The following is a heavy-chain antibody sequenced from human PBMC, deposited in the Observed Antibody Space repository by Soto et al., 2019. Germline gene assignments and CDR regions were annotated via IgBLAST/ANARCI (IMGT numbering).Heavy chain of an antibody. CDR1: GFTFSSYS. D-gene: IGHD5-18*01. CDR3: ARVVYSYDMAQAYGMDV. Sequence: GGSLRLSCAASGFTFSSYSMNWVRQAPGKGLEWVSSISSSSSYIYYADSVKGRFTISRDNAKNSLYLQMNSLRAEDTAVYYCARVVYSYDMAQAYGMDVWGQGTTVTVSS. V-gene: IGHV3-21*01. J-gene: IGHJ6*02. CDR2: ISSSSSYI.